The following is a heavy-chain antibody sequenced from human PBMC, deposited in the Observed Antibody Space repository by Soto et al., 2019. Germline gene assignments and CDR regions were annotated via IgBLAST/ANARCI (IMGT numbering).Heavy chain of an antibody. CDR1: GFSFSNYN. D-gene: IGHD6-6*01. CDR3: AGESALMSIRPV. Sequence: QPGGSLRLSCAASGFSFSNYNMNWVRQAPGKGQEWVSIIYSSGSPIYYADFVKGRFTISRDNARQSLYLQLSSLRVEDTAVYYCAGESALMSIRPVRGLGTLVTVSS. J-gene: IGHJ4*02. V-gene: IGHV3-48*01. CDR2: IYSSGSPI.